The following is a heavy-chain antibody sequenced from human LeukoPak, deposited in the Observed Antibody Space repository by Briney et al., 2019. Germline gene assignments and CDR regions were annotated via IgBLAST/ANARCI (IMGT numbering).Heavy chain of an antibody. V-gene: IGHV4-61*01. CDR2: IYYSGST. CDR3: AREVEMAMIDY. CDR1: GGSVSSGSYY. Sequence: PSETLSLTCTVSGGSVSSGSYYWSWIRQPPGKGLEWIGYIYYSGSTNYNPSLKSRVTISVDTSKNQFSLKLSSVTAADTAVYYCAREVEMAMIDYWGQGTLVTVSS. D-gene: IGHD5-24*01. J-gene: IGHJ4*02.